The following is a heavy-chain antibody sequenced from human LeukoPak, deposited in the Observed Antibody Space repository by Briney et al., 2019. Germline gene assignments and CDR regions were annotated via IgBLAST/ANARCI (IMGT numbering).Heavy chain of an antibody. J-gene: IGHJ4*02. CDR2: ISSGSSAI. V-gene: IGHV3-21*01. CDR1: GFTFTTYS. Sequence: GGSLRLSCEASGFTFTTYSMTWVRQAPGKGLEWISIISSGSSAIFSADALKGRFTISRDDAKNLLYLDMNSLRAEDTAVYYCARGHTAVTRHFDFWGQGTLVTVSS. D-gene: IGHD4-17*01. CDR3: ARGHTAVTRHFDF.